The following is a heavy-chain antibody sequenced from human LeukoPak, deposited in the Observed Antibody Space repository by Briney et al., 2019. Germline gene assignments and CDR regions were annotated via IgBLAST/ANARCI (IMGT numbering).Heavy chain of an antibody. CDR3: AGMSIVVLRGVANYYYYYVDV. J-gene: IGHJ6*03. V-gene: IGHV1-8*01. CDR2: MNPNSGNT. CDR1: GYSFTRYD. Sequence: ASVKVSCRACGYSFTRYDINWVRQATGQGLEWMGWMNPNSGNTGYAQKFQGRVTMTRNISISTAYMELSSLRSEDTAVYYCAGMSIVVLRGVANYYYYYVDVWGKGTTVTVSS. D-gene: IGHD3-10*01.